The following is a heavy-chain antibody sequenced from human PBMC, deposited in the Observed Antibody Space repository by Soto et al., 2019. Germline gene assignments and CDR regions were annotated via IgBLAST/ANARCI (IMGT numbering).Heavy chain of an antibody. CDR3: AHSQYDFWSGSSGYCFDV. V-gene: IGHV2-5*01. CDR2: ISWNDEK. J-gene: IGHJ4*02. Sequence: GPTLVNPTQTLTLTCTISGLSLSFSGVGVGWIRQPPGKALEWLSFISWNDEKRYSPYLNYILTIAKDTSTSQVVLTMTNVDQVDTATNFCAHSQYDFWSGSSGYCFDVWGQVTMVTVSS. D-gene: IGHD3-3*01. CDR1: GLSLSFSGVG.